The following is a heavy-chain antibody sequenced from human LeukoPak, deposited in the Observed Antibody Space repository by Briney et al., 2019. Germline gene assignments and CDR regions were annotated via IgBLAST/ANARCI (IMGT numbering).Heavy chain of an antibody. Sequence: SETLSLTCAVYGGSFSGYYWSWIRQPPGKGLEWIGYIYYSGSTYYNPSLKSRVTISVDTSKNQFSLKLSSVTAADTAVYYCARDDSSGDYGMDVWGQGTTVTVSS. CDR1: GGSFSGYY. CDR2: IYYSGST. D-gene: IGHD6-25*01. V-gene: IGHV4-30-4*08. CDR3: ARDDSSGDYGMDV. J-gene: IGHJ6*02.